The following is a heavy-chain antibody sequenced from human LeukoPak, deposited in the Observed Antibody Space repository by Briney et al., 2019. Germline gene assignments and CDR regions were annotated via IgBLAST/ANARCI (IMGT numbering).Heavy chain of an antibody. CDR1: GYTFTSYY. J-gene: IGHJ4*02. CDR3: TKDVWGYESSGYTSN. CDR2: INPSGGST. Sequence: ASVKVSCKASGYTFTSYYMHWVRQAPGQGLEWMGIINPSGGSTSYAQKFQGRVTMTRDTSTSTVYMELSSLRAEDTAVYYCTKDVWGYESSGYTSNWGQGTLVTVSS. V-gene: IGHV1-46*01. D-gene: IGHD3-22*01.